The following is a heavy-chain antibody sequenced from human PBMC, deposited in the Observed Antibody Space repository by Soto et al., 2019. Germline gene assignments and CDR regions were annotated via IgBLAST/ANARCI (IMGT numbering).Heavy chain of an antibody. V-gene: IGHV4-59*01. D-gene: IGHD5-12*01. CDR1: GCSISSYY. Sequence: PSETLSLPGPVSGCSISSYYWSWIRQPPGKGLEWIGYIYYSGSTNYNPSLKSRVTISVDTSKNQFSLKLSSVTAADTAVYYCARVEMATIHFDYWGQGTLVTVSS. J-gene: IGHJ4*02. CDR2: IYYSGST. CDR3: ARVEMATIHFDY.